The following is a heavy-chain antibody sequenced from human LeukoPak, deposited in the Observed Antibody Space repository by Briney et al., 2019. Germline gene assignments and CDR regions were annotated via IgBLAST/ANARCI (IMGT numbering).Heavy chain of an antibody. CDR1: GVSISSSSYY. V-gene: IGHV4-39*07. J-gene: IGHJ3*02. Sequence: SETLSLTCTVSGVSISSSSYYWCWIRQPPGKGLEWIGRIYYSGSTNYNPSLKSRVTISVDTSKNQFFLKLSSVTAADTAVYYCARIGGANVLRYFDWLPKGAFDIWGQGTMVTVSS. D-gene: IGHD3-9*01. CDR3: ARIGGANVLRYFDWLPKGAFDI. CDR2: IYYSGST.